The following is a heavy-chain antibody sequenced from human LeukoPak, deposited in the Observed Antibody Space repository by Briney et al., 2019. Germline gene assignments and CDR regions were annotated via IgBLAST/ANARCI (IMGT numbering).Heavy chain of an antibody. Sequence: PSETLSLTCNISGGSISSYYRSWIRLPPGKGLEWIGYIYNSGSTNYNPSLKSRVTISADTSKNQFSLKLSSVTAADTAVYYCARLRTVTAFFDSWGQGTLVTVSS. V-gene: IGHV4-59*08. CDR2: IYNSGST. D-gene: IGHD2-21*02. CDR1: GGSISSYY. J-gene: IGHJ4*02. CDR3: ARLRTVTAFFDS.